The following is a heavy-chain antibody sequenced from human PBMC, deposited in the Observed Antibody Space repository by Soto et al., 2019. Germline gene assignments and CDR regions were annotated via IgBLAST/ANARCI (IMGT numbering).Heavy chain of an antibody. J-gene: IGHJ3*01. CDR2: IEPSDSYT. D-gene: IGHD5-12*01. CDR1: GYSFSSYW. V-gene: IGHV5-10-1*01. Sequence: GESLKISCQGSGYSFSSYWISWVRKMPGKCLERMGRIEPSDSYTNYSPSFQGHVTISADKSISTAYLQWNNLKASDTAMYYCARPRPWSEIVAVPWRGDALDLWGQGTMVTV. CDR3: ARPRPWSEIVAVPWRGDALDL.